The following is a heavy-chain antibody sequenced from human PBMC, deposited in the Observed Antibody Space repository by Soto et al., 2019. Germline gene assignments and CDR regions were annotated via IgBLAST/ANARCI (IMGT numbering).Heavy chain of an antibody. Sequence: EVQLVESGGGLVQPGGSLRLSCAASGFAFSSYEMNWVGQSPGKGLEWLSYISSTASTIHYADSVKGRFTISRDNANNSVYLQMNSLTADDSAVYYCARAAGIMTRGFHGMDVWGQGTTVTVSS. D-gene: IGHD3-10*01. CDR3: ARAAGIMTRGFHGMDV. CDR2: ISSTASTI. J-gene: IGHJ6*02. V-gene: IGHV3-48*03. CDR1: GFAFSSYE.